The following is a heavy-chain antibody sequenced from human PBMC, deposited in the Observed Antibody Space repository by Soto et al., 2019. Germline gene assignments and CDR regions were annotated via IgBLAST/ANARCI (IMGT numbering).Heavy chain of an antibody. V-gene: IGHV4-39*01. Sequence: QLQLRESGPGLVKPSEPLCLTCTVSGGSISSSNYYWGWIRQPPGKGLEWIGSIYYSGSTYYNPSLKSRVTISVDTSKNQFSLKLSSVTAADTAMYYCARGGYCSGASCAYMGHYYYYGMDVWGQGTTVTVSS. J-gene: IGHJ6*02. D-gene: IGHD2-15*01. CDR1: GGSISSSNYY. CDR2: IYYSGST. CDR3: ARGGYCSGASCAYMGHYYYYGMDV.